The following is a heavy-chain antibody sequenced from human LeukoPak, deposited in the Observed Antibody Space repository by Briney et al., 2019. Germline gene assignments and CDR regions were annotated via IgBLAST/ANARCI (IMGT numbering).Heavy chain of an antibody. Sequence: PGGSLRLSCAASGFTFSSYSMSWVRQAPGKGLEWVSSISSSSSYIYYADSVKGRFTISRDNAKNSLYLQMNSLRAEDTAVYYCARDRRYCTNGVCYTGFDYWGQGTLVTVSS. J-gene: IGHJ4*02. D-gene: IGHD2-8*01. CDR3: ARDRRYCTNGVCYTGFDY. V-gene: IGHV3-21*04. CDR1: GFTFSSYS. CDR2: ISSSSSYI.